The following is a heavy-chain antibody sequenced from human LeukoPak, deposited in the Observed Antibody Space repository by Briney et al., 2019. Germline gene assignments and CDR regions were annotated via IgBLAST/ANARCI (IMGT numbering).Heavy chain of an antibody. CDR3: ARGWDHIVVVTAIGYMDV. V-gene: IGHV1-2*02. CDR1: GYTFTTYV. J-gene: IGHJ6*03. D-gene: IGHD2-21*02. Sequence: ASVKVSCKTSGYTFTTYVFNWVRQAPGQGLEWMGWINPNSGGTNYAQKFQGRVTMTRGTSISTAYMELSRLRSDDTAVYYCARGWDHIVVVTAIGYMDVWGKGTTVTVSS. CDR2: INPNSGGT.